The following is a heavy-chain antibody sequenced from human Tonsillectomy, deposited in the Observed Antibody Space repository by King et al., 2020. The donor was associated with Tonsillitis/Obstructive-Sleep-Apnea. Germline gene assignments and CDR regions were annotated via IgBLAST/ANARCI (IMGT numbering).Heavy chain of an antibody. J-gene: IGHJ2*01. V-gene: IGHV3-23*04. Sequence: VQLVESGGGLEQPGGSLRLSCAASGFTFSIYAMGWVRQAPGKGLEWVSVISGSAGSTYYADSVKGRFSISRDNSKNTVFLQMNSLGAEDTAVYYIAKTRDWYFDVWGRGPLVTVSS. CDR3: AKTRDWYFDV. CDR2: ISGSAGST. CDR1: GFTFSIYA.